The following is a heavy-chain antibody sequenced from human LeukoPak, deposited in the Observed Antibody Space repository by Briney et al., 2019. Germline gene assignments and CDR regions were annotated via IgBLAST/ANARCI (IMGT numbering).Heavy chain of an antibody. CDR3: ARDRLPQTSIAAAGPDNWFDP. CDR2: ISAYNGNT. D-gene: IGHD6-13*01. J-gene: IGHJ5*02. V-gene: IGHV1-18*01. CDR1: GYTFTSYG. Sequence: ASVKVSCKASGYTFTSYGISWVRQAPGQGPEWMGWISAYNGNTNYAQKLQGRVTMTTDTSTSTAYMELRSLRSDDTAVYYCARDRLPQTSIAAAGPDNWFDPWGQGTLVTVSS.